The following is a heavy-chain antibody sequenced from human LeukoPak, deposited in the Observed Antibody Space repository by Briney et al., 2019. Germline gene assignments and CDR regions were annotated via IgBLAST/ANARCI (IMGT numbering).Heavy chain of an antibody. CDR2: INHSGST. Sequence: PSQTLSLTCTVSGGSISSGGYYWSWIRQPPGKGLEWIGEINHSGSTNYNPSLKSRVTISVDTSKNQFSLKLSSVTAADTAVYYCARGTGIAVAGSTKTKTQPPYYYYYMDVWGKGTTVTVSS. V-gene: IGHV4-30-2*01. CDR1: GGSISSGGYY. D-gene: IGHD6-19*01. J-gene: IGHJ6*03. CDR3: ARGTGIAVAGSTKTKTQPPYYYYYMDV.